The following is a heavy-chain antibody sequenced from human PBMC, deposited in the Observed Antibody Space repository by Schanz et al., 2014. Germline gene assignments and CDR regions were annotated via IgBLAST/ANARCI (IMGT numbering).Heavy chain of an antibody. CDR2: ISDSGDST. Sequence: VQLVDSGGGLVQPGGSLRLSCAASGFTVSNSYIHWVRQAPGKGLEWVSDISDSGDSTHYADSVKGRFTISRDNAKNSLYLQMNSLRAEDTAVYYCAGAVATIRADSFDIWGQGTMVAVSS. CDR1: GFTVSNSY. J-gene: IGHJ3*02. V-gene: IGHV3-11*04. D-gene: IGHD5-12*01. CDR3: AGAVATIRADSFDI.